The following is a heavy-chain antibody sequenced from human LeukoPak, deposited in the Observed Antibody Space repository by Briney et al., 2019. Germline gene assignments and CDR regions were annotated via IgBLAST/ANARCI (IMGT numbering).Heavy chain of an antibody. CDR1: GASISGSGYY. CDR2: IYSSGST. Sequence: SETLSLTCAVSGASISGSGYYWGWIRQPPGKGLEWIGNIYSSGSTYYNASLQSRVTISIDTSKNQFSLRLSSVTAADTAVYYCARRPITMVRGATVRWFDPWGQGTLVTVSS. V-gene: IGHV4-39*01. CDR3: ARRPITMVRGATVRWFDP. J-gene: IGHJ5*02. D-gene: IGHD3-10*01.